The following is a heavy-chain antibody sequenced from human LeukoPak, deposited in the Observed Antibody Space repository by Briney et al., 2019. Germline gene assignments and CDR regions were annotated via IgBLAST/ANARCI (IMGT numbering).Heavy chain of an antibody. CDR1: GFTVSSNY. CDR3: AREELGYYDSSGYYYYFDY. D-gene: IGHD3-22*01. CDR2: IYSGGST. V-gene: IGHV3-66*01. J-gene: IGHJ4*02. Sequence: GGSLRLSCAASGFTVSSNYMSWVRQAPGPGLEWVSVIYSGGSTYYADSVKGRFTISRDNSKNTLYLQMNSLRAEDTAVYYCAREELGYYDSSGYYYYFDYWGQGTLVTVSS.